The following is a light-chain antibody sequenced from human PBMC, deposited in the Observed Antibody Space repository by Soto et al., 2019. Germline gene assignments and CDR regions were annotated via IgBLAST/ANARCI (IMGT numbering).Light chain of an antibody. V-gene: IGKV1-33*01. Sequence: DIQMTQSPSSLSASVGDRVTITCQASEDITKYLNWYQHKPGKAPKLLIYDVAKLETGVPSRFSGSGSGTDFTFTISRLQPEDIATYYCQQYGNVPLTFGRGTKVEMK. CDR3: QQYGNVPLT. J-gene: IGKJ4*01. CDR2: DVA. CDR1: EDITKY.